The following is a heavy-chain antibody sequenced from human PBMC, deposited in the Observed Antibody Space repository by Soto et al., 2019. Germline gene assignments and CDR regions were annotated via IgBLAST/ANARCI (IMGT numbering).Heavy chain of an antibody. CDR3: ARGKQERCVPDVMDV. Sequence: HVQLVQSGAEVKKPGSSVRVSCKASGGTFTTFPINWVRLAPGQGPEWIGGIIPIFEKPNYAQKFRGRVSISADESTSTAYMELTSLRSDDTAVYYCARGKQERCVPDVMDVWGQGTTVTISS. CDR2: IIPIFEKP. J-gene: IGHJ6*02. V-gene: IGHV1-69*01. CDR1: GGTFTTFP. D-gene: IGHD6-13*01.